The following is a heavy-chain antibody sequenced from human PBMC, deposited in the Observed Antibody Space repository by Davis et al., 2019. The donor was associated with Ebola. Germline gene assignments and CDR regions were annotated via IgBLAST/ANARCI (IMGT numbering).Heavy chain of an antibody. CDR3: AKDRAAAFDY. CDR2: INSDGTFT. D-gene: IGHD6-13*01. J-gene: IGHJ4*02. V-gene: IGHV3-74*01. CDR1: AFTFSNYW. Sequence: PGGSLRLSCAASAFTFSNYWMYWVRQAPGEGLMCVSRINSDGTFTTYADSVKGRFTISRDNSKNTLYLQMNSLRAEDTAVYYCAKDRAAAFDYWGQGTLIIVSS.